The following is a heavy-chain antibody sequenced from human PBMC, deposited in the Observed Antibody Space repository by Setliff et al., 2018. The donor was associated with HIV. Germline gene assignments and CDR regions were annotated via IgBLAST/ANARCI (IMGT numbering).Heavy chain of an antibody. CDR3: AREGFYNSYYYYMDV. V-gene: IGHV4-4*07. Sequence: PSETLSLTCTVSDGSISNYYWNWIRQPAGKGLEWIGRIFTSGTTNYNPSLRSRVTISVDTSKNQFSLRLSSVTAAGTAVYYCAREGFYNSYYYYMDVWGIGTTVTVSS. J-gene: IGHJ6*03. CDR2: IFTSGTT. CDR1: DGSISNYY. D-gene: IGHD2-2*02.